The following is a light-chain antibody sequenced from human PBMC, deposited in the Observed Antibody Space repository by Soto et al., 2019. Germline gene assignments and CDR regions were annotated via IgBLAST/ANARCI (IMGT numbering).Light chain of an antibody. CDR3: ATWDHSLNGVV. V-gene: IGLV1-44*01. CDR2: SDN. Sequence: QSVVTQPPSASGTPGQRVTSSCSGSSSNIGRNTVNWFQQLPGTAPKLLVYSDNQRPSGVPDRFSGSKSGTSASLAISGLRSGDEADYYCATWDHSLNGVVFGGGTKVTVL. J-gene: IGLJ2*01. CDR1: SSNIGRNT.